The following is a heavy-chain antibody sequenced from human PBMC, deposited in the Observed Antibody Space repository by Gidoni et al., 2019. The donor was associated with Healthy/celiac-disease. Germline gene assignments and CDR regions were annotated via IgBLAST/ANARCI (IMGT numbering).Heavy chain of an antibody. Sequence: QVQLQQWGAGLLKPSETLSLPCAVYGGSFSGYYWSWIRQPPGKGLEWIGEINHSGSTNYNPSLKSRVTISVDTPKNQFSLKLSSVTAADTAVYYCARRIAARTFDYWGQGTLVTVSS. CDR3: ARRIAARTFDY. D-gene: IGHD6-6*01. CDR2: INHSGST. CDR1: GGSFSGYY. J-gene: IGHJ4*02. V-gene: IGHV4-34*01.